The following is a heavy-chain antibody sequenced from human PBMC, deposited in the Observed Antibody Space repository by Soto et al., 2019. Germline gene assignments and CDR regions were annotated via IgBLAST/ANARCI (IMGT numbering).Heavy chain of an antibody. Sequence: EVQLLESGGGLVQPGGSLRLSCAASGFTFRNYAMSWVRQAPGKGLEWVSPIHGGGAGTYYAESVKGRFTVSRDDSKETMYLQMSRLTVDDAAVYDCAKGAVARNVDLDWFDPWVQGTLVTVA. CDR2: IHGGGAGT. V-gene: IGHV3-23*01. CDR1: GFTFRNYA. D-gene: IGHD6-19*01. CDR3: AKGAVARNVDLDWFDP. J-gene: IGHJ5*02.